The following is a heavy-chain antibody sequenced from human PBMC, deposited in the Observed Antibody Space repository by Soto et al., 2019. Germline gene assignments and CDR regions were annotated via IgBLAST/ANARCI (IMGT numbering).Heavy chain of an antibody. Sequence: QVQLVQSGAEVKKPGSSVKVSCKASGGTFSSYAISWVRQAPGQGLEWMGGIIPIFGTANYAQKFQGRVTITADESTSTAYMELSSLRSEDTAVYYCARWGVNYYGSGSYDWFDLWGQGTLVTVSS. V-gene: IGHV1-69*01. CDR1: GGTFSSYA. CDR2: IIPIFGTA. CDR3: ARWGVNYYGSGSYDWFDL. D-gene: IGHD3-10*01. J-gene: IGHJ5*02.